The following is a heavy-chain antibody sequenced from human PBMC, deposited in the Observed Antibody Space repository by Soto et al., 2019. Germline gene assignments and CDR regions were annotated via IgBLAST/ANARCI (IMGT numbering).Heavy chain of an antibody. CDR1: GGTFDHAA. J-gene: IGHJ4*02. CDR3: ARQIFAADY. D-gene: IGHD3-9*01. V-gene: IGHV1-69*01. CDR2: INPMFNST. Sequence: QVQLVQSGAEVKKPGSSVKVSCEAPGGTFDHAAITWVRQAPGQGLEWMGGINPMFNSTHYAQKFQGRVTITAGAATGTAFMELSRLRSDDMAVYYCARQIFAADYWGQGTRLIVSS.